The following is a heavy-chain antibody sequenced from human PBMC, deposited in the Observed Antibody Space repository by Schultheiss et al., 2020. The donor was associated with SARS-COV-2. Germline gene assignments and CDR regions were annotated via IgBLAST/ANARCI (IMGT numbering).Heavy chain of an antibody. V-gene: IGHV4-34*01. Sequence: SETLSLTCAVYGGSFSGYYWGWIRQPPGKGLEWIGEINHSGSTNYNPSLKSRVTISVDTSKNQFSLQLNSVTPEDTAVYYCARDHDYYDSSGYYCFFDYCGQGPLV. CDR3: ARDHDYYDSSGYYCFFDY. J-gene: IGHJ4*02. D-gene: IGHD3-22*01. CDR1: GGSFSGYY. CDR2: INHSGST.